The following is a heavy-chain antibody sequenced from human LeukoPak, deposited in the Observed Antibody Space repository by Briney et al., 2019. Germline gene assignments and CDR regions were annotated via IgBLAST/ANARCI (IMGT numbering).Heavy chain of an antibody. CDR2: VSSHNNYT. CDR1: GYNFMNYG. CDR3: ARELYGDFLPGEY. V-gene: IGHV1-18*01. D-gene: IGHD4-17*01. J-gene: IGHJ1*01. Sequence: ASVKVSCKASGYNFMNYGVTWVRQAPGHGLEWMGWVSSHNNYTNYAQIFQGRVTMTTDTSTSTAYMELRSLRSDDTAVYCCARELYGDFLPGEYWGQGTLVTVSS.